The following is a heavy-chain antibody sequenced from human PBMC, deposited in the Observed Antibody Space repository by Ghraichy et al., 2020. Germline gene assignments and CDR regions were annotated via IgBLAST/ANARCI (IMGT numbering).Heavy chain of an antibody. CDR3: ARGRIVGVTGYYFDN. V-gene: IGHV4-61*01. D-gene: IGHD1-26*01. J-gene: IGHJ4*02. CDR2: IYDSGST. CDR1: GGSVSSGSYY. Sequence: SETLSLTCIVSGGSVSSGSYYWSWIRQPPGKGLAWIGYIYDSGSTDYNPSLKSRVTIAADTSKNQFSLKLSSVTAADTAVNYCARGRIVGVTGYYFDNWGQGTLVTVSS.